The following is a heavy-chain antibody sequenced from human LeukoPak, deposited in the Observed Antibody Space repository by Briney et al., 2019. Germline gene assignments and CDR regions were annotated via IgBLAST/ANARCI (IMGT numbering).Heavy chain of an antibody. J-gene: IGHJ5*02. CDR1: GGSISSGGYS. V-gene: IGHV4-30-2*03. CDR3: ARRAPGGWFDP. CDR2: IFYSGIT. D-gene: IGHD3-10*01. Sequence: SQTLSLTCAVSGGSISSGGYSWSWIRQPPGKGLEWIGSIFYSGITYYNPSLNSRVTISVDTSQNHFSLRLSSVTAADTAVYYCARRAPGGWFDPWGQGTLVTVSS.